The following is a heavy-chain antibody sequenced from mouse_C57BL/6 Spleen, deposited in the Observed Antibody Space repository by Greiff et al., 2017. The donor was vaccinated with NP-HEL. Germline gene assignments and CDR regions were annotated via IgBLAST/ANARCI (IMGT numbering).Heavy chain of an antibody. V-gene: IGHV1-50*01. D-gene: IGHD1-1*01. J-gene: IGHJ2*01. CDR2: IDPSDSYT. CDR1: GYTFTSYW. CDR3: ARGATVVATKDFDY. Sequence: QVQLQQSGAELVKPGASVKLSCKASGYTFTSYWMQWVKQRPGQGLEWIGEIDPSDSYTNYNQKFKGKATLTVDTSSSTAYMQLSSLTSEDSAVYYCARGATVVATKDFDYWGQGTTLTVSS.